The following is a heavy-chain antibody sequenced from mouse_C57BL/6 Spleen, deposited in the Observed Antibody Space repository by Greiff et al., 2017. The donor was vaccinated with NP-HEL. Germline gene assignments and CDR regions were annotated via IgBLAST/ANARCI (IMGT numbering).Heavy chain of an antibody. D-gene: IGHD2-3*01. CDR1: GYAFSSSW. V-gene: IGHV1-82*01. CDR2: IYPGDGDT. CDR3: ARSSDGYFY. Sequence: VQLQQSGPELVKPGASVKISCKASGYAFSSSWMNWVKQRPGKGLEWIGRIYPGDGDTNYNGKFKGKATLTADKSSSTAYMQLSSLTSEDSAVYFCARSSDGYFYWGQSTTLTVSS. J-gene: IGHJ2*01.